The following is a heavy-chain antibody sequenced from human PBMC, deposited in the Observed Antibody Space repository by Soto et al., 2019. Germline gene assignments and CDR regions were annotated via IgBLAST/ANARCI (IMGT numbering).Heavy chain of an antibody. J-gene: IGHJ4*02. CDR1: GFTFSSYA. CDR3: AKAALGELSLPPQYYFDY. CDR2: ISGSGGST. Sequence: GGSLRLSCAASGFTFSSYAMSWVRQAPGKGLEWVSAISGSGGSTYYADSVKGRFTISRDNSKNTLYLQMNSLRAEDTAVYYCAKAALGELSLPPQYYFDYWGQGTLVTVSS. V-gene: IGHV3-23*01. D-gene: IGHD3-16*02.